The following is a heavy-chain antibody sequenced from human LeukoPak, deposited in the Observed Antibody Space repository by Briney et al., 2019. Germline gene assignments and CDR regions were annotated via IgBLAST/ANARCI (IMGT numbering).Heavy chain of an antibody. V-gene: IGHV3-9*03. CDR2: ISWNSGSI. J-gene: IGHJ3*02. CDR1: GFTFDDYA. CDR3: AKGSGPQIDAFDI. Sequence: GGSLRLSCAASGFTFDDYAMHWVRQAPGKGLEWVSGISWNSGSIGYADSVKGRFTISRDNAKNSLYLQMNSLRAEDMALYYCAKGSGPQIDAFDIWGQGTMVTVSS.